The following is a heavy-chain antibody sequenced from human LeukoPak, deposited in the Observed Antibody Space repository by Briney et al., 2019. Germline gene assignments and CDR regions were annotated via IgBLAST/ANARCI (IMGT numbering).Heavy chain of an antibody. CDR2: VYTSGST. V-gene: IGHV4-4*07. D-gene: IGHD3-22*01. CDR3: AREHRDSTTSGYHLDS. J-gene: IGHJ4*02. CDR1: GDSISRYF. Sequence: SETLSLTCTVSGDSISRYFWGWLRQPAGKGLEWIGSVYTSGSTDYNPSLTSRVTMSLDTSRNQFSLKLISVTAADTAVYYCAREHRDSTTSGYHLDSCGQGNLVTVSS.